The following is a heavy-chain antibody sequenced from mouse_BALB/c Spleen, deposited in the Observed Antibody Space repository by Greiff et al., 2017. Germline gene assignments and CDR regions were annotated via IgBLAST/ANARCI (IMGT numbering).Heavy chain of an antibody. CDR3: ARANYYGSRANFAY. J-gene: IGHJ3*01. CDR2: IWAGGST. V-gene: IGHV2-9*02. CDR1: GFSLTSYG. D-gene: IGHD1-1*01. Sequence: VQVVESGPGLVAPSQSLSITCTVSGFSLTSYGVHWVRQPPGKGLEWLGVIWAGGSTNYNSALMSRLSISKDNSKSQVFLKMNSLQTDDTAMYYCARANYYGSRANFAYWGQGTLVTVSA.